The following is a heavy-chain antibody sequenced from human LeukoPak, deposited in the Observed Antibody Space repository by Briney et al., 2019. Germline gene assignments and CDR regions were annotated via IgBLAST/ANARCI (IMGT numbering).Heavy chain of an antibody. CDR3: AKERNYDREAFDI. CDR2: IYSGGST. V-gene: IGHV3-53*01. D-gene: IGHD3-22*01. Sequence: GGSLRLSCAASGLTVSTTYMSWVRQAPGKGLEWVSIIYSGGSTYYADSVKGRFTISRDNSKNTLYLQMNSLRAEDTAVYYCAKERNYDREAFDIWGQGTMVTVSS. J-gene: IGHJ3*02. CDR1: GLTVSTTY.